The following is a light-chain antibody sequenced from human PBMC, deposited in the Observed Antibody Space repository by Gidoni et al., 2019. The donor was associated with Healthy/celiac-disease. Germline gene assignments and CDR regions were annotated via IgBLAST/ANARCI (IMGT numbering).Light chain of an antibody. CDR2: DAS. J-gene: IGKJ2*01. CDR3: QQFENLPYT. V-gene: IGKV1-33*01. CDR1: QDIINY. Sequence: DIQMTQPPSSLSASVGDRVTITCQASQDIINYLNWYQQKPGKAPKLLIYDASNLETGVPSRFSGSGSGTDFSFTISSLQPEDIATYYCQQFENLPYTFGQGTKLEIK.